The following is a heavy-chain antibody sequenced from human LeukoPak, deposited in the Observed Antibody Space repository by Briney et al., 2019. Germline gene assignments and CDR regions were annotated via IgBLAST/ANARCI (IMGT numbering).Heavy chain of an antibody. D-gene: IGHD3-10*01. CDR1: GFTFSSYG. J-gene: IGHJ6*03. CDR2: IRYDGSNK. CDR3: AKIWFGESYYMDV. V-gene: IGHV3-30*02. Sequence: PGGSLRLSCAASGFTFSSYGMHWVRQAPGKGLEWVAFIRYDGSNKYYADSVKGRFTISRDNSKNTLYLQMDSLRAEDTAVYYCAKIWFGESYYMDVWGKGTTVTVSS.